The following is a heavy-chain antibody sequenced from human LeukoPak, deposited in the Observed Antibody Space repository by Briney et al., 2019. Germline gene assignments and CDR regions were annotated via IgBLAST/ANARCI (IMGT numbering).Heavy chain of an antibody. V-gene: IGHV1-18*01. CDR2: ISAYNGDT. CDR1: DYTFSTYR. J-gene: IGHJ4*02. D-gene: IGHD1-26*01. Sequence: ASVKVSCKASDYTFSTYRITWVRQAPGQGLEWMGWISAYNGDTNYAQKLQGSVTMTTDTSTNTAYMELRSLRSDDTAVYYCARTRISGTLDYWGQGTLVTVSS. CDR3: ARTRISGTLDY.